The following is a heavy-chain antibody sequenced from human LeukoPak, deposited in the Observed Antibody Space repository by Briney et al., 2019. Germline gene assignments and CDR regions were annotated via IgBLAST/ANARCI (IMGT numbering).Heavy chain of an antibody. V-gene: IGHV4-39*01. CDR3: ARQEGVSYFSSGSYFDS. CDR2: CYYSGRT. CDR1: VRSIRSNSYY. Sequence: SETLSLTCTVSVRSIRSNSYYWGWVCQPPGKGLEWFGSCYYSGRTSYSPALKSRATITVGSSKNQFSLKLSSVTAADTAVYHCARQEGVSYFSSGSYFDSWGQGALVTVSS. D-gene: IGHD3-10*01. J-gene: IGHJ4*02.